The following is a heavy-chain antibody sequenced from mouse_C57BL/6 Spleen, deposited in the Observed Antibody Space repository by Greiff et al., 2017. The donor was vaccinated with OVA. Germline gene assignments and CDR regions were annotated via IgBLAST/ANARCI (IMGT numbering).Heavy chain of an antibody. CDR2: INPSNGGT. V-gene: IGHV1-53*01. Sequence: QVQLKESGTELVKPGASVKLSCKASGYTFTSYWMHWVKQRPGQGLEWIGNINPSNGGTNYNEKFKSKATLTVDKSSSTAYMQLSSLTSEDSAVYYCARSTTVVGGDYFDYWGQGTTLTVSS. CDR1: GYTFTSYW. CDR3: ARSTTVVGGDYFDY. D-gene: IGHD1-1*01. J-gene: IGHJ2*01.